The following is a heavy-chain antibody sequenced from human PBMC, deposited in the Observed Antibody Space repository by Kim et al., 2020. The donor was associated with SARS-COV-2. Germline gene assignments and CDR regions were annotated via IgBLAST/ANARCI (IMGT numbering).Heavy chain of an antibody. J-gene: IGHJ4*02. V-gene: IGHV3-30*04. CDR2: ISYDGSNK. CDR1: GFTFSSYA. D-gene: IGHD3-10*01. CDR3: ARGTTYYPRRGGFDY. Sequence: GGSLRLSCAASGFTFSSYAMHWVRQAPGKGLEWVAVISYDGSNKYYADSVKGRFTISRDNSKNTLYLQMNSLRAEDTAVYYCARGTTYYPRRGGFDYWGQGTLVTVSS.